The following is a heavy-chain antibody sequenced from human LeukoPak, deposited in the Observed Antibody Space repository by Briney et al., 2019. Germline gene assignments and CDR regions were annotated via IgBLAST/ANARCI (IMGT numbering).Heavy chain of an antibody. V-gene: IGHV3-11*01. CDR2: ISSSGSTI. CDR1: GFTLSDYY. CDR3: ARDTAMAPYYYYGMDV. J-gene: IGHJ6*02. Sequence: GGSLRLSCAASGFTLSDYYMSWIRQAPGKGLEWVSYISSSGSTIYYADSVKGRFTISRDNAKNSLYLQMNSLRAEDTAVYYCARDTAMAPYYYYGMDVWGQGTTVTVSS. D-gene: IGHD5-18*01.